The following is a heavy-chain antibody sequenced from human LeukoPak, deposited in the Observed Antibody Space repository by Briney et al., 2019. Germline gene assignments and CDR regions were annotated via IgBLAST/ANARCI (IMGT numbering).Heavy chain of an antibody. CDR2: IYYSGST. V-gene: IGHV4-39*07. J-gene: IGHJ4*02. CDR3: ASGDPGGPNDY. CDR1: GGSISSSSYY. Sequence: SETLSLTCTVSGGSISSSSYYWGWIRQPPGKGLEWIGSIYYSGSTYYNPSLKSRVTMSVDTSRNQFSLKLSSVSAADTAMYYCASGDPGGPNDYWGQGTLVTVSS. D-gene: IGHD1-14*01.